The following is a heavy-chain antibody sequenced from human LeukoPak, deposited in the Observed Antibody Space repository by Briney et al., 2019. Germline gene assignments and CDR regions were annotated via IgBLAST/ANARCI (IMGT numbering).Heavy chain of an antibody. V-gene: IGHV4-59*01. CDR2: IYYSGST. CDR1: GVSISSYY. CDR3: AKMRGGDFWSGYYYGMDV. J-gene: IGHJ6*02. Sequence: SETLSLTCTVSGVSISSYYWSWIRQPPGKGLEWIGHIYYSGSTNYNPSLKSRVTISVDTSKNQFSLKLSSVIAADTAVYYCAKMRGGDFWSGYYYGMDVWGQGTTVTVSS. D-gene: IGHD3-3*01.